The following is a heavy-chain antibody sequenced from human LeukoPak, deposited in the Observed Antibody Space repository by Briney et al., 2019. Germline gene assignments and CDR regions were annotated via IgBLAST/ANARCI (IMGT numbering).Heavy chain of an antibody. D-gene: IGHD6-19*01. J-gene: IGHJ5*02. CDR3: ARGAGPPWFDP. CDR1: GDSITRSDYY. Sequence: PSETLSLTCVVSGDSITRSDYYWDWIRQPPGKGLEWIGSIYYSGATYYSGSLKSRATIFVDTIKNQFSLELSSVTAADTGVYYCARGAGPPWFDPWGQGTLVTVSS. V-gene: IGHV4-39*01. CDR2: IYYSGAT.